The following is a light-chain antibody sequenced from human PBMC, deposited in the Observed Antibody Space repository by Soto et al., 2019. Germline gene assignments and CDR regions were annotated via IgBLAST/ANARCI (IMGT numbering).Light chain of an antibody. J-gene: IGKJ4*01. V-gene: IGKV3D-15*01. CDR3: QQYNNWPLT. CDR1: QSVSSN. Sequence: EIVMTQSPATLSVSPGERATLSCRASQSVSSNLAWYQQKPGQAPRLLIYGASIRATGIPARFSGSGSGTEFTLTISSLQSEDFADYYCQQYNNWPLTFGGGTKVEIK. CDR2: GAS.